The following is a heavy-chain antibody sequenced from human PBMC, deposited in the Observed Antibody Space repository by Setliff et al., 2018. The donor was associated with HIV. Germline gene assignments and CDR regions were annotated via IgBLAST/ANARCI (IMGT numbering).Heavy chain of an antibody. CDR3: ATHASTVQDAMDV. Sequence: SETLSLTCAVYGGSFSGYWSWIRQSPGKGLEWLGEINHSGNTHYDPSLKSRLTISIDTSKKQFSLKLTSVTAADAAVYYCATHASTVQDAMDVWGQGTTVTVS. CDR2: INHSGNT. V-gene: IGHV4-34*01. CDR1: GGSFSGY. D-gene: IGHD4-4*01. J-gene: IGHJ6*02.